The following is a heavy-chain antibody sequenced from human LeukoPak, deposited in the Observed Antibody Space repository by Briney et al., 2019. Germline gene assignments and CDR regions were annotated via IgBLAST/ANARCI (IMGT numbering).Heavy chain of an antibody. CDR2: IWYDGSNK. J-gene: IGHJ5*02. CDR1: GFTFSSYG. V-gene: IGHV3-33*01. Sequence: GGSLRLSCAASGFTFSSYGMHWVRQAPGKGLEWVAVIWYDGSNKYYADSVKGRFTISRDNSKNTLYLQMNSLRAEDTAVYYCARDESDEGWFDPWGQGTLVTVSP. CDR3: ARDESDEGWFDP. D-gene: IGHD2-21*02.